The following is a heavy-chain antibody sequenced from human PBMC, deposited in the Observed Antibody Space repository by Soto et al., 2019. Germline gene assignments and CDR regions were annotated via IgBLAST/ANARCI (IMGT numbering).Heavy chain of an antibody. Sequence: AGGSLRLSCAASGFTFSSYGMHWVRQAPGKGLEWVAVISYDGSNKYYADSVKGRFTISRDNSKNTLYLQMNSLRAEDTAVYYCAKDSYYYDSSGYYPNYYYYGMDVWGQGTTVTVSS. CDR2: ISYDGSNK. V-gene: IGHV3-30*18. CDR1: GFTFSSYG. J-gene: IGHJ6*02. D-gene: IGHD3-22*01. CDR3: AKDSYYYDSSGYYPNYYYYGMDV.